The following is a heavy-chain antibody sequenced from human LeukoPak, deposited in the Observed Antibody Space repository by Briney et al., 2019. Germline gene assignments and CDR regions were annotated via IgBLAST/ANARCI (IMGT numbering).Heavy chain of an antibody. D-gene: IGHD3-22*01. CDR2: ISWNSGSI. Sequence: GGSLRLSCAASGFTFDDYAMHWVRQAPGKGLEWVSGISWNSGSIGYADSVKGRFTISRDNAKNSLYLQMNSLRAEDTAVYYCARTEKYYDSSGYYYVYFDYWGQGTLVTVSS. CDR3: ARTEKYYDSSGYYYVYFDY. J-gene: IGHJ4*02. V-gene: IGHV3-9*01. CDR1: GFTFDDYA.